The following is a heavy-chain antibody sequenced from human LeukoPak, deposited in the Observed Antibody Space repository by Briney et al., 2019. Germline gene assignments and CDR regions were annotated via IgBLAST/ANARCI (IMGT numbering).Heavy chain of an antibody. CDR2: INWDGGST. D-gene: IGHD6-13*01. CDR1: GFSFDDYT. Sequence: GGSLRLSCAASGFSFDDYTMHWVRQRPGKGLEWVSLINWDGGSTYYADSVKGRLIISRDTSKNSLYLQMHSLRADDTAFYYCAKDLGKVIAAAGTSGFDTWGRGTLVTVSS. J-gene: IGHJ4*01. CDR3: AKDLGKVIAAAGTSGFDT. V-gene: IGHV3-43*01.